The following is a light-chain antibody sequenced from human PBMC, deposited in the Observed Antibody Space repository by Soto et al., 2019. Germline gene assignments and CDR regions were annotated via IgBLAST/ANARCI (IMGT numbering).Light chain of an antibody. Sequence: EVLLTQSPGTLSLSPGERATLSCRASQSVTSSYLAWYQQKPGQAPRILIYGASSRATDIPDRFSGSGSGTDFTLTISRLEPEDFAVYYCQQYGSSVWTFGQGTKVDI. CDR3: QQYGSSVWT. CDR1: QSVTSSY. V-gene: IGKV3-20*01. CDR2: GAS. J-gene: IGKJ1*01.